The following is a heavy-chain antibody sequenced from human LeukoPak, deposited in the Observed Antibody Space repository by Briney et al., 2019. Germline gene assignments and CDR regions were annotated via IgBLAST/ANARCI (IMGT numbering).Heavy chain of an antibody. CDR3: ARDHPFGIAAAGSETTYFDY. Sequence: PSETLSLTCTVSGGSISSYYWSWIRQPAGKGLEWIGRIYTSGSTNYNPSLKSRVTMSVDTSKNQFSLKLSSVTAADTAVYYCARDHPFGIAAAGSETTYFDYWGQGTLVTVSS. CDR1: GGSISSYY. V-gene: IGHV4-4*07. D-gene: IGHD6-13*01. CDR2: IYTSGST. J-gene: IGHJ4*02.